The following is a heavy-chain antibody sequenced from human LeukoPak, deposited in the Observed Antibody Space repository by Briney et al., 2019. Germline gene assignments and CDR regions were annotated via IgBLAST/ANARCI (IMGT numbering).Heavy chain of an antibody. J-gene: IGHJ6*02. V-gene: IGHV1-46*01. Sequence: ASVKVSCKASGYTFTSYYMHWVRQAPGQGLEWMGIINPSGGSTNYAQKLQGRVTMTTDTSTSTAYMELRSLRSDDTAVYYCARVTIDNYDFWSGHYYYGMDVWGQGTTVTVSS. CDR1: GYTFTSYY. D-gene: IGHD3-3*01. CDR3: ARVTIDNYDFWSGHYYYGMDV. CDR2: INPSGGST.